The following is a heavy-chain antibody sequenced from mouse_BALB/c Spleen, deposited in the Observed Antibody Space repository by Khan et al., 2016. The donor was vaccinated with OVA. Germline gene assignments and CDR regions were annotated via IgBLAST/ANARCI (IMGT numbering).Heavy chain of an antibody. V-gene: IGHV1-80*01. Sequence: QVRLHQAGAELVRPGSSVKLSCKASGYAFGNYWMNWVKQRPGQGLEWIGQLYPGYGDNNYSGTFKVRDTMTADKSSSQAYMQLSSRTSEDSAVYVCARREYGNYAFAYWGQGTLVTVSA. CDR1: GYAFGNYW. D-gene: IGHD2-10*02. CDR2: LYPGYGDN. CDR3: ARREYGNYAFAY. J-gene: IGHJ3*01.